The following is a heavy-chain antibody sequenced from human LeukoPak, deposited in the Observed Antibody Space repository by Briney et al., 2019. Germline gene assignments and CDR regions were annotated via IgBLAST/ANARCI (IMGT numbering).Heavy chain of an antibody. CDR3: ARGARYPRAYFQH. Sequence: GGSLRLSCAASGFTVSSNYMSWVRQAPGKGLEWVSVIYSGGSTYYADSVKGRFTISRDNSKNTLYLQMNSLRSEDTAVYYCARGARYPRAYFQHWGQGTLVTVSS. V-gene: IGHV3-53*05. J-gene: IGHJ1*01. D-gene: IGHD1-14*01. CDR2: IYSGGST. CDR1: GFTVSSNY.